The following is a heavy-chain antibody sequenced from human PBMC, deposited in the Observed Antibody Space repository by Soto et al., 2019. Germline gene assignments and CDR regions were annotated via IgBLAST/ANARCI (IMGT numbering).Heavy chain of an antibody. D-gene: IGHD6-19*01. CDR1: GFTFSSYE. CDR3: AKDFVAVAGTTAEFDY. V-gene: IGHV3-48*03. CDR2: ISSSGSTI. J-gene: IGHJ4*02. Sequence: GGSLRLSCAASGFTFSSYEMNWVRQAPGKGLEWVSYISSSGSTIYYADSVKGRFTISRDNAKNSLYLQMNSLRAEDTAVYYCAKDFVAVAGTTAEFDYWGQGTLVTVSS.